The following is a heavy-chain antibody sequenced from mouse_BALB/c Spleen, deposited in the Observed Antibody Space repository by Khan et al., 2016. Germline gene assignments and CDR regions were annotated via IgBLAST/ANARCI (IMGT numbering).Heavy chain of an antibody. D-gene: IGHD2-12*01. V-gene: IGHV1S136*01. CDR3: ARRCYTGTYFDY. CDR2: IDPYNDGT. Sequence: EVQLQESGPELVKPGASVKMSCKSSGYTFTSYVMHWVKQKPGQGLEWIGYIDPYNDGTKYNEKFKGKATLTSDKSSSTAYMELSSLTSEDSAVYYCARRCYTGTYFDYWGQGTTLTVSS. CDR1: GYTFTSYV. J-gene: IGHJ2*01.